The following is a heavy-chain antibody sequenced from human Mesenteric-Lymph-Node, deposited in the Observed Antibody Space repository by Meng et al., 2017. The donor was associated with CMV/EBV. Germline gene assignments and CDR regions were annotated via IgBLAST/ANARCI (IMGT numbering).Heavy chain of an antibody. V-gene: IGHV1-2*06. CDR1: GGTFSSYA. CDR2: INPNTGDT. D-gene: IGHD3-22*01. Sequence: ASVKVSCKASGGTFSSYAISWVRQAPGQGPEWMGRINPNTGDTNYAQKFQDRVTMTRDTSINTAYMELTRLRSDDTAVYYCARAYDNSGSTKYYFIYWGQGTLVTVSS. CDR3: ARAYDNSGSTKYYFIY. J-gene: IGHJ4*02.